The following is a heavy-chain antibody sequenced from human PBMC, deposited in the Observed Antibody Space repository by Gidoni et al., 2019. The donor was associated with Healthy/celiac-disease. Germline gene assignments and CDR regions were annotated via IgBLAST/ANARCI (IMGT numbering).Heavy chain of an antibody. J-gene: IGHJ5*02. CDR1: GDSISSGNDY. V-gene: IGHV4-61*02. CDR3: ALLQSRGFYP. D-gene: IGHD1-26*01. CDR2: IYTSGTT. Sequence: QVQLKEWGTGLVKPSQTLSRTCTVSGDSISSGNDYWSWIRQPAGKGLEWIGRIYTSGTTDYIPSLNSLVTISIDTSKNQFSLKLSSVTAADTAMYFCALLQSRGFYPWCQATLVTVSS.